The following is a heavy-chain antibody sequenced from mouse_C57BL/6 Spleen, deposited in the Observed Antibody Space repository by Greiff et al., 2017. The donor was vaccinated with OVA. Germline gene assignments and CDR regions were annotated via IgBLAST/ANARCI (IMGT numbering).Heavy chain of an antibody. CDR3: ARHYYGSSFDY. J-gene: IGHJ2*01. CDR2: ISSGGSYT. V-gene: IGHV5-6*01. Sequence: EVMLVESGGDFVKPGGSLKLSCSASGFTFSSYGMSWVRQTPDKRLEWVATISSGGSYTYYPDSVKGRFTISRDNAKNTLYLQMSSLKSEDTAMYYCARHYYGSSFDYWGQGTTLTVSS. CDR1: GFTFSSYG. D-gene: IGHD1-1*01.